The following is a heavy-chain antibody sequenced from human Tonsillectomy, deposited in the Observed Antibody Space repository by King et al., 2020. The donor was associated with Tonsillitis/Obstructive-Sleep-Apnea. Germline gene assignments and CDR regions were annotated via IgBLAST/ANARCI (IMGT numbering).Heavy chain of an antibody. CDR1: GYTLTGYN. CDR2: INPNSGGT. V-gene: IGHV1-2*02. CDR3: ASSLYNWTFDY. D-gene: IGHD1-20*01. Sequence: VQLVESGAEVKKPGASVKVSCKASGYTLTGYNIHWVRQAPGQGLEWMGGINPNSGGTNSAQKFQGRVTMTRDTSISTAYMEVSRLRSDDTAVYYCASSLYNWTFDYWGQGTLVTVSS. J-gene: IGHJ4*02.